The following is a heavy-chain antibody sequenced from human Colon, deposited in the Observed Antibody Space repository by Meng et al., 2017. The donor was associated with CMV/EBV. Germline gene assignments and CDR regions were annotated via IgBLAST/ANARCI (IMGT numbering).Heavy chain of an antibody. CDR2: IGNDEITK. CDR3: AKEGRNEGTHFDY. V-gene: IGHV3-30-3*02. D-gene: IGHD1-14*01. J-gene: IGHJ4*02. Sequence: VQLGGSGGGVVQHGRSLRRSCTTSGFMFIISTIHWVRQAPGKGLEWVAVIGNDEITKFYADSVRDRFIISRDNSKNSVSLQMDSLRPEDTAVYYCAKEGRNEGTHFDYWGQGTLVTVSS. CDR1: GFMFIIST.